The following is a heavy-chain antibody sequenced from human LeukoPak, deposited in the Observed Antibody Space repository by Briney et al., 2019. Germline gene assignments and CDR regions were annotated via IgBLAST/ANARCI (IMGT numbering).Heavy chain of an antibody. J-gene: IGHJ6*03. Sequence: ASVKVSCKVSGYTLTELSMHWVRQAPGKGLEWMGGFDPEDGETIYAQKFQGRVTMTEDTSTDTAYMELSSLRSEDTAVYYCATLGATSNAYYYYYMDVWGKGTTVTISS. CDR1: GYTLTELS. CDR3: ATLGATSNAYYYYYMDV. V-gene: IGHV1-24*01. D-gene: IGHD1-26*01. CDR2: FDPEDGET.